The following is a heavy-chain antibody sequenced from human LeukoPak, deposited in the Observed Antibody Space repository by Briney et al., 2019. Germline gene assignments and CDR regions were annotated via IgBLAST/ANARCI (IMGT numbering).Heavy chain of an antibody. J-gene: IGHJ5*02. D-gene: IGHD4-17*01. Sequence: PGGSLRLSCAASGFTFSSYTMNWVRQAPGKGLEWISHIGWSDGTIYYADSIKGRFTVSRDKAKNSLYLQMNSLRAEDTAVYYCARDSISGDGYNWFDPWGQGTLVTVSS. CDR3: ARDSISGDGYNWFDP. CDR2: IGWSDGTI. V-gene: IGHV3-48*01. CDR1: GFTFSSYT.